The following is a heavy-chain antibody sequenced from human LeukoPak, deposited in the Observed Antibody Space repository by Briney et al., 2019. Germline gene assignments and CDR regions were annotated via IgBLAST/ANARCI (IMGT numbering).Heavy chain of an antibody. J-gene: IGHJ6*03. Sequence: PGGSLRLSCAAYGFTFSSYAMSWVRQAPGKGLEWVSVISGSGCSTYYADSVKGRFTISIDNSKSSLFLQMNSLRAEDTAVYYCAKVQGPYGSGGSCFMDVWGKGTTVTVSS. CDR3: AKVQGPYGSGGSCFMDV. CDR2: ISGSGCST. CDR1: GFTFSSYA. V-gene: IGHV3-23*01. D-gene: IGHD2-15*01.